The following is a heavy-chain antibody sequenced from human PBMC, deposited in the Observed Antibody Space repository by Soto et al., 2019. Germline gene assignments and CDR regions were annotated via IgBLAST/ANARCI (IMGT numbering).Heavy chain of an antibody. Sequence: PGGSLRLSCTASGFTFGDYAMSWFRQAPGKGLEWVGFIRSKAYGGTTEYAASVKGRFTISRDDSKSIAYLQMNSLKTEDTAVYYCTRGAPYYYDSSGYSANDYWGQGTLVTVSS. J-gene: IGHJ4*02. CDR3: TRGAPYYYDSSGYSANDY. CDR1: GFTFGDYA. CDR2: IRSKAYGGTT. D-gene: IGHD3-22*01. V-gene: IGHV3-49*03.